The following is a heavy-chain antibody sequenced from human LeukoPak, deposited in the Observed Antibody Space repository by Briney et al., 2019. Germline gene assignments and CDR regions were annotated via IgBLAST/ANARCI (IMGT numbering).Heavy chain of an antibody. J-gene: IGHJ6*02. Sequence: GGSLRLSCAGSGFIFSSHAMHWVRQAPGKGLEWMSFLTYDGGNKYYADSVKGRFTISRDNSNNTLYLQMNTLRAEDTAVYYCARDFRGLDVWGQGTTVTVSS. V-gene: IGHV3-30-3*01. CDR2: LTYDGGNK. CDR1: GFIFSSHA. CDR3: ARDFRGLDV.